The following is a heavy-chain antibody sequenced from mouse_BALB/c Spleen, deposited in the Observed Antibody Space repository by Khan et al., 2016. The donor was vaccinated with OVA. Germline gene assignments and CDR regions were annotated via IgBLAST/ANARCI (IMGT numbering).Heavy chain of an antibody. D-gene: IGHD2-1*01. CDR1: GFNIKDYY. Sequence: VQLKQSGAELVRPGALVKLSCKASGFNIKDYYMLWVKQRPEQGLVWIGWIDPENGNTIYDPKFQGKASITADTSSITAYLQLSSLTSEDTAVFYCARRSCGNYWFADGGQGTLVTDSA. CDR2: IDPENGNT. V-gene: IGHV14-1*02. CDR3: ARRSCGNYWFAD. J-gene: IGHJ3*01.